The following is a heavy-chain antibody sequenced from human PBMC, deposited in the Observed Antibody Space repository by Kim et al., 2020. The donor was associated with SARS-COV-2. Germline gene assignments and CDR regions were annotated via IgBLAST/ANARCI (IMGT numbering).Heavy chain of an antibody. V-gene: IGHV1-2*05. D-gene: IGHD3-16*01. CDR1: GYSFTDFY. Sequence: ASVKVSCKASGYSFTDFYIHWVRQAPGLGLEWMGRMNPNNGDTSYAQKFQGRVAMTRDTSISTAFMEVKRLTSDDTVVYYCARGGSVKTPWYPFDVWG. CDR2: MNPNNGDT. CDR3: ARGGSVKTPWYPFDV. J-gene: IGHJ3*01.